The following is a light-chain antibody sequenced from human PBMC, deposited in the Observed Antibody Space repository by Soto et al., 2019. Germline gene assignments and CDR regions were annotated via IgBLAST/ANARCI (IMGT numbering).Light chain of an antibody. V-gene: IGKV3-11*01. CDR1: KSVSSY. CDR2: DAS. CDR3: QQRSHWPPGLT. Sequence: EIVLTQSPATLSLSPGERATLSCRASKSVSSYLAWYQQKPGQAPRLLIYDASNRATGIPARFSGSGSGTDFTLTISSLEPEDFAVYYCQQRSHWPPGLTFGGGTKVEIK. J-gene: IGKJ4*01.